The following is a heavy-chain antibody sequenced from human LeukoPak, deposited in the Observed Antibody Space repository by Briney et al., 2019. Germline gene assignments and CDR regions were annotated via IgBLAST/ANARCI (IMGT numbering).Heavy chain of an antibody. CDR2: ISSSSSYI. D-gene: IGHD5-24*01. J-gene: IGHJ6*03. CDR3: ARDFRIRATGFYYYYYMDV. CDR1: GFTFSSYS. Sequence: GGSLRLSCAASGFTFSSYSINWVRQAPGKGLEWVSSISSSSSYIYYADSVKGRFTISRDNAKNSLYLQMNSLRAEDTAVYYCARDFRIRATGFYYYYYMDVWGKGTTVTVSS. V-gene: IGHV3-21*01.